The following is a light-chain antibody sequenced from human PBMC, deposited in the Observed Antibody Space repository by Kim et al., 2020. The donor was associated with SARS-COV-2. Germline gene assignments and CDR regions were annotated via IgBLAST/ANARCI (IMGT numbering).Light chain of an antibody. CDR2: AAS. CDR3: QQSYSNPPEYT. V-gene: IGKV1-39*01. J-gene: IGKJ2*01. Sequence: DIQMTQSPSSLYASVGDRVTIACRASQNIRNYLNWYQQKPGKAPKVLIYAASTLQSGVPSRFSGSGSGTDFTLTISSLQPEDFATYYCQQSYSNPPEYTFGQGTKLEI. CDR1: QNIRNY.